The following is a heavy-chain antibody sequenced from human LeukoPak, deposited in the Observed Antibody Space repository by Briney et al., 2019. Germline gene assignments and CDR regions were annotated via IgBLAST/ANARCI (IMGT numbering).Heavy chain of an antibody. CDR1: GGSISSGSYY. CDR3: ARTLTPYYDFWSGYSDAFDI. Sequence: PSQTLFLTCTVSGGSISSGSYYWSWIRQPAGKGLEWIGRIYTSGSTNYNPSLKSRVTISVDTSKNQFSLKLSSVTAADTAVYYCARTLTPYYDFWSGYSDAFDIWGQGTMVTDSS. J-gene: IGHJ3*02. V-gene: IGHV4-61*02. D-gene: IGHD3-3*01. CDR2: IYTSGST.